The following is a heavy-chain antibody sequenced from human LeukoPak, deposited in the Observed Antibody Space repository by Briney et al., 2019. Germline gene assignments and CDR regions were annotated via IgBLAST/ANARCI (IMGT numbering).Heavy chain of an antibody. Sequence: ASVKVSCKASGYTFTSYDINWVRQATGQGLEWMGWMSPDSGDTGYAQKFQGRVTITRNTSISTAYMELSSLRSEDTAVYYCARLRVRGGNWFDPWGQGTLVTVSS. CDR3: ARLRVRGGNWFDP. CDR1: GYTFTSYD. D-gene: IGHD3-10*01. V-gene: IGHV1-8*01. CDR2: MSPDSGDT. J-gene: IGHJ5*02.